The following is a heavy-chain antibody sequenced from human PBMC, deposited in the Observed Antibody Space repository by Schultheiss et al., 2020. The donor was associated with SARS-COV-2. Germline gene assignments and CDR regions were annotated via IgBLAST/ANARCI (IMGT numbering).Heavy chain of an antibody. CDR2: INHSGST. CDR3: ARRVAVAETRYRRAFDI. CDR1: GGSFSGYY. Sequence: GSLRLSCAVYGGSFSGYYWSWIHQPPGKGLEWIGEINHSGSTNYNPSLKSRVTISVDTSKNQFSLKLSSVTAADTAVYYCARRVAVAETRYRRAFDIWGQGTMVTVSS. J-gene: IGHJ3*02. V-gene: IGHV4-34*01. D-gene: IGHD6-19*01.